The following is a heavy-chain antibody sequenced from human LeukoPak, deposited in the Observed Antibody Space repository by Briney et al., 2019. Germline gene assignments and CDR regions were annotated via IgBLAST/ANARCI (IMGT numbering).Heavy chain of an antibody. CDR1: GGSVSSGSYY. V-gene: IGHV4-61*02. Sequence: SETLSLTCTVSGGSVSSGSYYWSWIRQPAGKGLEWIGRIYTSGSTNYNPSLKSRVTISVDTSKNQFSLRLSSVTAADTAVYYCARSRLWFGEPHGAFDIWGQGTMVTVSS. D-gene: IGHD3-10*01. CDR3: ARSRLWFGEPHGAFDI. CDR2: IYTSGST. J-gene: IGHJ3*02.